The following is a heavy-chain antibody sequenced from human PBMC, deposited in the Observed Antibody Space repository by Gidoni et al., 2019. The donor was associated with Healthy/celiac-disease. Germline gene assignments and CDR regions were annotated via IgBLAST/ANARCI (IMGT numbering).Heavy chain of an antibody. CDR2: ISAYNGNT. D-gene: IGHD6-6*01. CDR3: ASASPPDPDPGSAAPLGAYQ. CDR1: GYTFTSYG. Sequence: QVQLVQSGAEVKKPGASVKVSCKASGYTFTSYGISWVRQAPGQGLEWMGWISAYNGNTNYAQKLQGRVTMTTDTSTSTAYMELRSLRSDDTAVYYCASASPPDPDPGSAAPLGAYQWGQGTLVTVSS. V-gene: IGHV1-18*04. J-gene: IGHJ4*02.